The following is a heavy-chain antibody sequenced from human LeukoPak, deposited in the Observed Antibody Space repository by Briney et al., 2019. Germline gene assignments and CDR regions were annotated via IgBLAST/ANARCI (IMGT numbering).Heavy chain of an antibody. CDR3: ARVRGQLPSRPDWFDP. J-gene: IGHJ5*02. D-gene: IGHD2-2*01. V-gene: IGHV4-59*01. CDR2: IYYSGST. Sequence: SETLSLTCTVPGGSISSYYWSWIRQPPGKGLEWIGDIYYSGSTNYNPSLKSRVPISVDTSKNQFSLKLSSVTAADTAVCSCARVRGQLPSRPDWFDPWGQGTLVTVSS. CDR1: GGSISSYY.